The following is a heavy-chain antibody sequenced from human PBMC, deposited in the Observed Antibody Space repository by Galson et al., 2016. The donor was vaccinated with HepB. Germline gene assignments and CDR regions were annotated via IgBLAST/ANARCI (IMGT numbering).Heavy chain of an antibody. Sequence: SLRLSCAASGFTLNDYWMNWVRQAPGKGLVWVAHSSPDGSDTRYAYSVTGRFTFSRDNAKNALYMQMNSLRAEDTAVYYCVRDGMGGAPYDCWGQGALVIVSS. D-gene: IGHD1-26*01. CDR3: VRDGMGGAPYDC. V-gene: IGHV3-74*01. CDR1: GFTLNDYW. CDR2: SSPDGSDT. J-gene: IGHJ4*02.